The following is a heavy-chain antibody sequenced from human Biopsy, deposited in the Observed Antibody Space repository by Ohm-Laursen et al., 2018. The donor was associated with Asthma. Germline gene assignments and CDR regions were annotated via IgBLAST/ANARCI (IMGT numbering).Heavy chain of an antibody. Sequence: GSLRLSCAASGFTFSSYGMDWVRQAPGKGLAWVSYISSSGNTSTIYYADSVKGRFTISRDNAKNSVYLQMNNLRAEDTAVYYCARKVAFDVWGQGTPVIVSS. J-gene: IGHJ3*01. CDR1: GFTFSSYG. CDR2: ISSSGNTSTI. V-gene: IGHV3-48*04. CDR3: ARKVAFDV.